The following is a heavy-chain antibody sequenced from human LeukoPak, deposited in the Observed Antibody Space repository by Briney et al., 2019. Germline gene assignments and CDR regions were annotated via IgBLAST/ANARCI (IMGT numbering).Heavy chain of an antibody. V-gene: IGHV4-59*01. D-gene: IGHD6-6*01. CDR2: IYYRGST. CDR3: ARGEFSSNLGWFDP. Sequence: SETLSLTCAVYGGSFSGYYWSWIRQPPGKGLEWIGYIYYRGSTNYNPSLKSRVTISVDTSKNQFSLKLSSVTAADTAVYYCARGEFSSNLGWFDPWGQGTLVTVSS. CDR1: GGSFSGYY. J-gene: IGHJ5*02.